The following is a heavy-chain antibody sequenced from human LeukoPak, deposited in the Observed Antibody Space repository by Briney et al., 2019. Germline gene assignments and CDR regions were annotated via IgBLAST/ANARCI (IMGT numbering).Heavy chain of an antibody. CDR2: VKSDGSNP. CDR1: RFSLSNYW. J-gene: IGHJ4*02. CDR3: ARDIVSGPGSLDY. Sequence: GGSLRLSCAPSRFSLSNYWMHWVRHARGKGLVWVSRVKSDGSNPSCADSVKGRFTISRDNAENMLYLQMNPLGAEDTAVYYCARDIVSGPGSLDYWGQGTLVTVSS. V-gene: IGHV3-74*01. D-gene: IGHD3-10*01.